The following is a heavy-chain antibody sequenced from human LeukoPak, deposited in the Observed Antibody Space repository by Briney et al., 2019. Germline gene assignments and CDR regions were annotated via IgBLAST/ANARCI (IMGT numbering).Heavy chain of an antibody. J-gene: IGHJ4*02. Sequence: GGSLRLSCAASGFTFSSYAMHWVRQAPGKGLEWVAVISYDGSNKYYADSVKGRFTISRDNSKNTLYLQMNSLRAEDTAVYYCARDANFDYWGQGTLVTVSS. CDR2: ISYDGSNK. V-gene: IGHV3-30-3*01. CDR3: ARDANFDY. CDR1: GFTFSSYA.